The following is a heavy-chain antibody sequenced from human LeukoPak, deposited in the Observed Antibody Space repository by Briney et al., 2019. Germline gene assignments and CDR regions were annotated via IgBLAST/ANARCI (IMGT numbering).Heavy chain of an antibody. CDR3: ARQVTYYDILTGYTNWFDP. CDR1: GGSISSYY. D-gene: IGHD3-9*01. CDR2: IYYSGST. V-gene: IGHV4-59*08. Sequence: SETLSLTCTVSGGSISSYYWSWIRQSPGKGLEWIGYIYYSGSTNYNPSLKSRVTISVDTSKNQFSLKLSSVTAADTAVYYCARQVTYYDILTGYTNWFDPWGQGTLVTVSS. J-gene: IGHJ5*02.